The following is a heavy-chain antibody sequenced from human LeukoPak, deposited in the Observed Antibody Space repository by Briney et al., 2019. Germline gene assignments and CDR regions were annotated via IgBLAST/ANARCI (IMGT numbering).Heavy chain of an antibody. J-gene: IGHJ4*02. V-gene: IGHV3-33*08. Sequence: GGSLRLSCAASRFTFSSCGMHWVRQAPGKGLEWVAVIWYDGSNKYYADSVKGRFTISRDNSKNTLYLQMNSLRAEDTAVYYCARDRWTTVTAVFDYWGQGTLVTVSS. CDR3: ARDRWTTVTAVFDY. CDR2: IWYDGSNK. CDR1: RFTFSSCG. D-gene: IGHD4-17*01.